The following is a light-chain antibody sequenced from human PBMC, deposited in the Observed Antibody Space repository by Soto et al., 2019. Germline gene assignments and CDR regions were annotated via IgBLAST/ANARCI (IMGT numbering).Light chain of an antibody. V-gene: IGKV1-27*01. CDR1: QGIDTY. Sequence: DIQMTQSPSSLSAAVGDRVTITCRASQGIDTYLAWYQQKPGKVPKLLIYAASTLQSGVPSRFSGSGSGTDVTLTISSLQPEYVATYYCQKSTRAPFTFGPGTKVDIK. CDR2: AAS. CDR3: QKSTRAPFT. J-gene: IGKJ3*01.